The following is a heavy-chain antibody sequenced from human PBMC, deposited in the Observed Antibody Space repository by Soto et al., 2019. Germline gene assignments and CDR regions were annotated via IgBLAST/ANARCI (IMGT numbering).Heavy chain of an antibody. CDR3: ASRSSGWYLDY. CDR2: SRGSGGST. J-gene: IGHJ4*02. D-gene: IGHD6-19*01. CDR1: GFTFSSYA. Sequence: EVQLLESGGGLVQPGGSLRLSCAASGFTFSSYAMNWVRQAPGKGLEWVSVSRGSGGSTYYADSVKGRFTISRDNSKNTLYLQMNILRGEDTAVYYCASRSSGWYLDYWGQGTLVTVSS. V-gene: IGHV3-23*01.